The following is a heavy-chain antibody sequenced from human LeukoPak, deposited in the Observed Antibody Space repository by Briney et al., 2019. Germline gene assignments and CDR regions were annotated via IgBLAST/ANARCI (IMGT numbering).Heavy chain of an antibody. CDR2: ISRSGGSI. Sequence: GGSLRLSCAASEFTFSSHGMNWVRQAPGKGLEWVSSISRSGGSIYYADSLKGRFTISRDNAKNSLYLQMNSLRAEDTAVYFCARSLKVSAALDVFDIWGQGTMVTVSS. D-gene: IGHD2-2*01. CDR3: ARSLKVSAALDVFDI. J-gene: IGHJ3*02. CDR1: EFTFSSHG. V-gene: IGHV3-21*01.